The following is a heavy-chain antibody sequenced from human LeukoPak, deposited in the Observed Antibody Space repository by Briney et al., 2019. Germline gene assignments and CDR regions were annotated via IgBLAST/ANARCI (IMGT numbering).Heavy chain of an antibody. J-gene: IGHJ4*02. D-gene: IGHD2-21*01. CDR1: GGSISSYY. CDR2: IYYSGST. Sequence: SETLSLTCSVSGGSISSYYWSRIRQPPGKGLEWIGYIYYSGSTNYNPSLKSRVTISVDTSKNQLSLKLSSVTAADTAVYYCARGCGGDCYYLDYWGQGTLVTVSS. CDR3: ARGCGGDCYYLDY. V-gene: IGHV4-59*01.